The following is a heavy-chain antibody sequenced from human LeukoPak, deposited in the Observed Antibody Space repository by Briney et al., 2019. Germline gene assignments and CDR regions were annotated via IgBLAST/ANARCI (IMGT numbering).Heavy chain of an antibody. D-gene: IGHD6-19*01. CDR3: ARLPGSGWSPFDS. Sequence: SETLSLTCTVSGGSVSSSYYYWGWIRQPPGKGLEWIGEIHQSGSTYYNPSLKSRVIISVDTSKNQFSLNLSSVTAADTAVHYCARLPGSGWSPFDSWGQGTLVTVSS. V-gene: IGHV4-39*01. CDR1: GGSVSSSYYY. J-gene: IGHJ4*02. CDR2: IHQSGST.